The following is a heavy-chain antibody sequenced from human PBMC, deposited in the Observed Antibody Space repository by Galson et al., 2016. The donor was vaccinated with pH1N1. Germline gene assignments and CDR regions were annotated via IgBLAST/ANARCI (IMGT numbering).Heavy chain of an antibody. V-gene: IGHV1-18*04. J-gene: IGHJ3*01. Sequence: SVKVSCKASGYTFTSYGISWVRQAPGQGLEWMGWIITYNGNADYAEHLQGRVTMTTDTSTNTAYMELRSLRSDDTAVYYCARDRPSPLVGNVFDVWGQGTMVTVFS. CDR3: ARDRPSPLVGNVFDV. CDR2: IITYNGNA. D-gene: IGHD2-2*01. CDR1: GYTFTSYG.